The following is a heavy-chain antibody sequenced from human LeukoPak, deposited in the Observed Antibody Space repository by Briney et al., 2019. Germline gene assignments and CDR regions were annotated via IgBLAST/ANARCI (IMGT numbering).Heavy chain of an antibody. CDR3: ARRVVVAAPPYQFDY. J-gene: IGHJ4*02. CDR2: ICRTSSHI. Sequence: LRGSLRLSCAPSGFTFTGYSMNSVCAAPQKGVEWVSSICRTSSHIYYADSVKRRLTISRDNAKNSLYLQMNSVRAEETAVYYCARRVVVAAPPYQFDYWGQGTLVTVSS. V-gene: IGHV3-21*01. CDR1: GFTFTGYS. D-gene: IGHD2-15*01.